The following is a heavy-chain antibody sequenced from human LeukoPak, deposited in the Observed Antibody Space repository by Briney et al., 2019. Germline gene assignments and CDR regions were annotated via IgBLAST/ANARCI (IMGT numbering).Heavy chain of an antibody. V-gene: IGHV1-18*01. J-gene: IGHJ4*02. CDR3: VRYDEWLLRREYYFDY. CDR1: GYTFTSYG. CDR2: ISAYNVNT. D-gene: IGHD3-22*01. Sequence: GASVKVSCKASGYTFTSYGISWVRQAPGQGLEWMGWISAYNVNTNYAQKLQGRVTMTTDTSTSPADMELRSLRSDDAAVYYCVRYDEWLLRREYYFDYWGQGTLVTVSS.